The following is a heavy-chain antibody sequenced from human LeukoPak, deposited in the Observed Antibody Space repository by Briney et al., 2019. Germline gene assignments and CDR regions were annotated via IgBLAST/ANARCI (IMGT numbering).Heavy chain of an antibody. CDR3: AKDGTYYYDSSGYWGYFDY. D-gene: IGHD3-22*01. V-gene: IGHV3-30*02. CDR1: GFTFTRYG. Sequence: GGSLRLSCAASGFTFTRYGMHGVGQAPGKGREGVAFIRYDGSDEYNGDSVRGRFTISRDNSKDTLYLQMTSLRAEDTALYSCAKDGTYYYDSSGYWGYFDYWGQGTLVTVSS. J-gene: IGHJ4*02. CDR2: IRYDGSDE.